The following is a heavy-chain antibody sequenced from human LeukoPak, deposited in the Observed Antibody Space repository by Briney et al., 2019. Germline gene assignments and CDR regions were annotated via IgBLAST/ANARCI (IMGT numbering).Heavy chain of an antibody. Sequence: PGGSLRLSCAASGFSFNSDNMHWVRQAPGNGLEWVAVISSDGSNNSYADSLKGRFTISRDNSRNTLYLQMNSLIAEDTAVYYCAKDRSSTWSFDYWGQGTLVTVSS. CDR3: AKDRSSTWSFDY. D-gene: IGHD6-13*01. V-gene: IGHV3-30*18. CDR1: GFSFNSDN. CDR2: ISSDGSNN. J-gene: IGHJ4*02.